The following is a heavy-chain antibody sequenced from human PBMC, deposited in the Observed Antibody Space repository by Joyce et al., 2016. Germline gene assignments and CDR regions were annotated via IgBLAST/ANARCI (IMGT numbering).Heavy chain of an antibody. V-gene: IGHV3-21*01. J-gene: IGHJ6*02. CDR3: ARGGISYYYAMDV. CDR1: GSTFSTSS. Sequence: QLVESGGGVVKPGGSLRLSCEASGSTFSTSSMSWFRQAPGKGVDGVAAIIETSYYKVHAETVRGRFTVSRDNAKKTLYLQVNSLRAEDSAVFYCARGGISYYYAMDVWGQGTTVTVSS. CDR2: IIETSYYK. D-gene: IGHD3-16*01.